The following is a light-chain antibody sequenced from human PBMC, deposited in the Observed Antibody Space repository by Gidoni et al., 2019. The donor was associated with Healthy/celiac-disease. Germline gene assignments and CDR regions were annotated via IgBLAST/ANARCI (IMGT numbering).Light chain of an antibody. V-gene: IGKV2-28*01. CDR2: VGS. CDR1: QSLLHSNGYNY. CDR3: MQALQTPPWT. J-gene: IGKJ1*01. Sequence: DIVMTQSPLSLPVTPGEPASISCRSSQSLLHSNGYNYVDWYLQKPGQSPQLLIDVGSNRASGVPDRFRGSGSGTEFTLKISLVESEDVGVYYCMQALQTPPWTFGQGTKVEIK.